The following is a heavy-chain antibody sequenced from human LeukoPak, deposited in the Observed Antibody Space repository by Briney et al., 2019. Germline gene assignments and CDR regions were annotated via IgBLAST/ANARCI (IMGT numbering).Heavy chain of an antibody. CDR2: IYPGDSDT. CDR1: GYSFTSYW. Sequence: GESLKISCKGSGYSFTSYWIGWVRQMPGKGLEWMGIIYPGDSDTRYSPSFQGQVTISADKSISTAYLQRSSLKASDTAMYYWARIIARVTRVFDYGAQEPLVTVPS. CDR3: ARIIARVTRVFDY. J-gene: IGHJ4*02. V-gene: IGHV5-51*01. D-gene: IGHD4-17*01.